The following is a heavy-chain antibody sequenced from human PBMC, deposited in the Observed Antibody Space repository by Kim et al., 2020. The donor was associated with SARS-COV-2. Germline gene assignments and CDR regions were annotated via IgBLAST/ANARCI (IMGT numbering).Heavy chain of an antibody. V-gene: IGHV4-30-4*01. CDR3: ARGPMTWRRELADF. D-gene: IGHD1-1*01. CDR2: IYHSGIT. Sequence: SETLSLTCTVSSGSFSSGDYYWNWIRQTPGKGLEWIGYIYHSGITYYNPSLKTRVTMSVDTSRKQFSLNLTSVTAADTAVYYCARGPMTWRRELADFWG. CDR1: SGSFSSGDYY. J-gene: IGHJ4*01.